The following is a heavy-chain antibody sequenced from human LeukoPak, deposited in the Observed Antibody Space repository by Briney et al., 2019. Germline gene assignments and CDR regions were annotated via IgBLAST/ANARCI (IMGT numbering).Heavy chain of an antibody. CDR2: INPNSGGT. CDR3: ARVTPLYYYDSSGYYYYYYYMDV. D-gene: IGHD3-22*01. Sequence: APVKVSCKASRYTFTCYFMHWVRQAPGQGLEWMGRINPNSGGTNYAQKFQGRVTMTRDTSISTAYMELSRLRSDDTAVYYCARVTPLYYYDSSGYYYYYYYMDVWGKGTTVTVSS. V-gene: IGHV1-2*06. CDR1: RYTFTCYF. J-gene: IGHJ6*03.